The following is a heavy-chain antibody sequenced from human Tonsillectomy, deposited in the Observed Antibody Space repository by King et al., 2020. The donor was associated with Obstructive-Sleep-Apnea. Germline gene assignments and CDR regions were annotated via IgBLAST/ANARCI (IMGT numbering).Heavy chain of an antibody. CDR1: GGTVINDT. CDR2: IIPMSGTA. CDR3: ARDLTGMDV. D-gene: IGHD3-9*01. J-gene: IGHJ6*02. V-gene: IGHV1-69*01. Sequence: VQLVESGAEVKKPGSSVTVSCKASGGTVINDTISWVRQAPGQGLEWMGGIIPMSGTAHYAQKCQGRVTITADVFTKIVFMELNRLRSEYTAVYYCARDLTGMDVWGQGTSVAVSS.